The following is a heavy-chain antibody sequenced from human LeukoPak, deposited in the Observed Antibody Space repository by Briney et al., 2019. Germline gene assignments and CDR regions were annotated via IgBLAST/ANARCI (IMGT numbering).Heavy chain of an antibody. J-gene: IGHJ4*02. D-gene: IGHD6-19*01. CDR3: ARVDSSGFH. V-gene: IGHV3-48*01. Sequence: GGSLRLSCAASGFTFSSYSMNWVRQAPGKGLEWVSYISSSSSTIYYADSVKGRFTISRDNAKNSLYLQMNSLRAEDTAVYYCARVDSSGFHWGQGTLVTVSS. CDR1: GFTFSSYS. CDR2: ISSSSSTI.